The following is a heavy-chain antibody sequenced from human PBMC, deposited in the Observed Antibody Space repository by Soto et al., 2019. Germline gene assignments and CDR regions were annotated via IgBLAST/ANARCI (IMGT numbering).Heavy chain of an antibody. CDR2: IYYSGST. J-gene: IGHJ4*02. Sequence: SETLSLTCTFSGGSISSYYWSWIRQPPGKGLEWIGYIYYSGSTNYNPSLKSRVTISVDTSKNQFSLKLSSVTAADTAVYYCAREMGIAVAGKDFYFDYWVQGTLVTVSS. D-gene: IGHD6-19*01. CDR1: GGSISSYY. V-gene: IGHV4-59*13. CDR3: AREMGIAVAGKDFYFDY.